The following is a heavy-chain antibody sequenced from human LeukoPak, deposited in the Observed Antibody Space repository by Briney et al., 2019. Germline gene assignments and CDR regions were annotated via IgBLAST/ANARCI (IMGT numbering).Heavy chain of an antibody. CDR2: IYTSGST. CDR1: GGSISSYS. D-gene: IGHD2-21*01. Sequence: SETLSLTCTVSGGSISSYSWSWLRQPAGKGLKWIGRIYTSGSTNYNHPLKSRLTISVDTSKNQFSLKLSSVTGADTGVYYCARDAYCGGDCPWGQGTLVTVSS. J-gene: IGHJ5*02. CDR3: ARDAYCGGDCP. V-gene: IGHV4-4*07.